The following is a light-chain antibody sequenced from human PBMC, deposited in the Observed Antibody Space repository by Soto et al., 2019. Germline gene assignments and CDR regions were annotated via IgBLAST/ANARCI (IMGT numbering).Light chain of an antibody. J-gene: IGLJ1*01. CDR2: EVT. Sequence: QSALTQPASVSGSPGQSITISCTGTSSDVGSYKFVSWYQQHPGKAPTLMIYEVTNRPSGISNRFSGSKSGDTASLTISGLQAEDEADYYCYSYRSGSAHVFGTGTKVTVL. V-gene: IGLV2-14*02. CDR1: SSDVGSYKF. CDR3: YSYRSGSAHV.